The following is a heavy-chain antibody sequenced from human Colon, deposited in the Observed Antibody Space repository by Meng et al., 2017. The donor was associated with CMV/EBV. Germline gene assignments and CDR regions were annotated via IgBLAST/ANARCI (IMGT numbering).Heavy chain of an antibody. CDR1: GFRFRDYF. CDR2: ISSASITT. D-gene: IGHD3-22*01. Sequence: GESLEISCEGAGFRFRDYFMSWVRQAPGKGLEWVAYISSASITTYYAESVKGRFPISRDNSRNRMYLQMDSLRAEDTAIYYCARHYYDKGGDQFLQHWGQGTLVTVSS. V-gene: IGHV3-11*01. CDR3: ARHYYDKGGDQFLQH. J-gene: IGHJ1*01.